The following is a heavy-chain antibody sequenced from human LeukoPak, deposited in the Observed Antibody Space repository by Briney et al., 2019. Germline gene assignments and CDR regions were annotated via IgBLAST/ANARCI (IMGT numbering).Heavy chain of an antibody. Sequence: PGGSLRLSCAASGFTFSDYYMNWIRQAPGKGLEWVSYISSSGSTIYYADSVKGRFTISRDNAKNSLYLQMNSLRAEDTAVYYCARDQDDYGDYNWFDPWGQGTLVTVSS. V-gene: IGHV3-11*04. CDR1: GFTFSDYY. D-gene: IGHD4-17*01. J-gene: IGHJ5*02. CDR2: ISSSGSTI. CDR3: ARDQDDYGDYNWFDP.